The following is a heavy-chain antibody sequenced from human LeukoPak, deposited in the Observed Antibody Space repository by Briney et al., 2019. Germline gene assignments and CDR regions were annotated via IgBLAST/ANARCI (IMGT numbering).Heavy chain of an antibody. CDR3: ARSFKRFGIAAAGSYLDV. V-gene: IGHV3-33*01. J-gene: IGHJ6*03. CDR2: IWYDGSKT. Sequence: GGTLSPSCALSVFTLCSYGMHGVPETPGRGGESVSVIWYDGSKTYSAHSVKVRFPIYRYNSKNTLYLQMNSLIAEDTAVYYCARSFKRFGIAAAGSYLDVWGRGTTVTVSS. CDR1: VFTLCSYG. D-gene: IGHD6-13*01.